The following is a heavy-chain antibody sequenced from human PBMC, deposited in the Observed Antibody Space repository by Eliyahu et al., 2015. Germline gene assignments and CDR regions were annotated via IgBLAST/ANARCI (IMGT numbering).Heavy chain of an antibody. CDR3: ARGWNSGDSLRFEY. CDR2: ISGGGGTT. J-gene: IGHJ4*02. D-gene: IGHD1-26*01. V-gene: IGHV3-23*01. CDR1: GFTFATFA. Sequence: EVQLLXSGGGLVQPGGSLRLSCAXXGFTFATFAMNWVRQAPGKGXGWVSGISGGGGTTYYADSVXXRFTISRDISRNTLDLQMNSLRAEDTAVYYCARGWNSGDSLRFEYWGRGTLVTVSS.